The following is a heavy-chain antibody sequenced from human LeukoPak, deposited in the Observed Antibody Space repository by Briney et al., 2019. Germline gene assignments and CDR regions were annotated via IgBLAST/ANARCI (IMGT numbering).Heavy chain of an antibody. CDR2: NYPGDSDT. CDR1: GYSFATYL. D-gene: IGHD5-12*01. CDR3: ARRVSSSGFDAFDV. J-gene: IGHJ3*01. V-gene: IGHV5-51*01. Sequence: GESLKTSRKGSGYSFATYLIGWVRPMPGKGLEWMGINYPGDSDTTYSQYFQGQVTMSAVKSISTAYLQWSSLKASDTAMYYCARRVSSSGFDAFDVWGQGTMVTVSS.